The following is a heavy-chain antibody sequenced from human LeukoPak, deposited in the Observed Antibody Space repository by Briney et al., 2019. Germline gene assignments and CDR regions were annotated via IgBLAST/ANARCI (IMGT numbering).Heavy chain of an antibody. CDR3: AKVYSSNYFDY. D-gene: IGHD6-13*01. V-gene: IGHV3-23*01. J-gene: IGHJ4*02. Sequence: PGGSLRLSCAASGFTFSSYSMNWVRHAPGKGLEWVSAISGSGGSTYYADSVKGRFTISRDNSKNTLYLQMNSLRAEDTAVYYCAKVYSSNYFDYWGQGTLVTVSS. CDR2: ISGSGGST. CDR1: GFTFSSYS.